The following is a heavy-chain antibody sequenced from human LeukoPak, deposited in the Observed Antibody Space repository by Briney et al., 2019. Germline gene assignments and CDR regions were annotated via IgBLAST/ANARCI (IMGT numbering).Heavy chain of an antibody. CDR1: GYTFTGYY. J-gene: IGHJ6*02. Sequence: SVKVSCKASGYTFTGYYMHWVRQAPGQGLEWMGWINPNSGGTNYAQKFQGRVTMTRDTSISTAYMELSRLRSDDTAVYYCARFTPGYCSSTSCYTPSTTRYGMDVWGQGTTVTVSS. D-gene: IGHD2-2*02. CDR2: INPNSGGT. CDR3: ARFTPGYCSSTSCYTPSTTRYGMDV. V-gene: IGHV1-2*02.